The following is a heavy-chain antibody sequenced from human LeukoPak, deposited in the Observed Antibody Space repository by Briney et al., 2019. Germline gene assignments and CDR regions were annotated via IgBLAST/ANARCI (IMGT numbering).Heavy chain of an antibody. J-gene: IGHJ1*01. V-gene: IGHV1-24*01. D-gene: IGHD1-26*01. Sequence: ASVKVSCKVSGYTLTELSMHWVRQAPGKGLEWMGGFDPEDGETIYAQKFQGRVTMTEDTSTDTAYMELSSLRSEDTAVYYCARDPRGAGRNQHWGQGTLVTVSS. CDR1: GYTLTELS. CDR2: FDPEDGET. CDR3: ARDPRGAGRNQH.